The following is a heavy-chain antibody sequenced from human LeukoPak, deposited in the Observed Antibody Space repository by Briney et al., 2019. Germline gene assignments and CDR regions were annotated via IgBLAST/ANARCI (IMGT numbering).Heavy chain of an antibody. D-gene: IGHD6-13*01. J-gene: IGHJ3*02. Sequence: GGSLRLSCAASGFTFSTYAMNWVRQAPGKGLEWVSSISSASTYVHYADSVKGRFTISRDNAKNSLYLQMNSLRAEDTAVYYCARDVLIAADGVIRLDAFDIWGQGTVVTVSS. V-gene: IGHV3-21*01. CDR3: ARDVLIAADGVIRLDAFDI. CDR2: ISSASTYV. CDR1: GFTFSTYA.